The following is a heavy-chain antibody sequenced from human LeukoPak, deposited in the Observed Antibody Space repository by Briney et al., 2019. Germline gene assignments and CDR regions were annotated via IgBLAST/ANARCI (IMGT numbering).Heavy chain of an antibody. CDR2: ISYDGSNK. CDR3: ARDEGGSTSPPLLTYMDV. CDR1: GFTFSSYA. Sequence: GSLRLSCAASGFTFSSYAMHWVRQAPGKGLEWVAVISYDGSNKYYADSVKGRFTISRDNSKNTLYLQMNSLRAEDTAVYYCARDEGGSTSPPLLTYMDVWGKGTTVTVSS. V-gene: IGHV3-30-3*01. J-gene: IGHJ6*03. D-gene: IGHD2-2*01.